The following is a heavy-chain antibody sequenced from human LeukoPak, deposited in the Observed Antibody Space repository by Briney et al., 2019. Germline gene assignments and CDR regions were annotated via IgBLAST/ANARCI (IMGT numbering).Heavy chain of an antibody. CDR3: ARSGNYYDSSGYYYG. V-gene: IGHV1-69*05. CDR2: IIPTFGTA. J-gene: IGHJ4*02. Sequence: ASVKVSCKASGGTFSSYAISWVRQAPGQGLEWMGRIIPTFGTASYAQKFQGRVTITTDESTSTAYMELSSLRSEDTAVYYCARSGNYYDSSGYYYGWGQGTLVTVSS. D-gene: IGHD3-22*01. CDR1: GGTFSSYA.